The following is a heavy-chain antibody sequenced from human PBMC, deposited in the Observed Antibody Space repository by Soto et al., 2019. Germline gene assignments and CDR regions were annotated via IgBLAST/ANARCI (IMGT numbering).Heavy chain of an antibody. V-gene: IGHV3-64D*06. Sequence: PGGSLRLSCSASGFISSIYGMHWVRQAPGKGLAYVSGISDEGDNTYYADSVKGRLTISRDNSKNTLYLQMSSLRAEDTAVYFCVKDRFSGGWDADYWGQGTLVTVSS. D-gene: IGHD6-19*01. CDR3: VKDRFSGGWDADY. J-gene: IGHJ4*02. CDR2: ISDEGDNT. CDR1: GFISSIYG.